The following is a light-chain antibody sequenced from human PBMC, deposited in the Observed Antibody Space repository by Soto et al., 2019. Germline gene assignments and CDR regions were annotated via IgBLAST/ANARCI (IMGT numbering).Light chain of an antibody. CDR3: CSYAGSSTHAV. CDR1: SSDVGSYNL. Sequence: QSVLTQPASVSGSPGQSITISCTGNSSDVGSYNLVSWYQQHPGKAPKLMIYEGSKRPSGVSNRFSGSKSGNTASLTISGLQAEDEADYYCCSYAGSSTHAVFGGGTQLTAL. J-gene: IGLJ7*02. CDR2: EGS. V-gene: IGLV2-23*01.